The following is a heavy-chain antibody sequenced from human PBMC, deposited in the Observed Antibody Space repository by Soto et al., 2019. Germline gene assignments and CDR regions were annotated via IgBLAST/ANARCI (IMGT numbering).Heavy chain of an antibody. J-gene: IGHJ6*02. Sequence: QITLKESGPTLVKPTQTLTLTCTFSGFSLSTSGVGVGWIRQPPGKALEWLALIYWDDDKRYSPSLKSRLTITKDTSKNPVVLTMTNMDPVDPATYYCARNYDSSGTFPYYGMDVWGQGTTVTVSS. CDR2: IYWDDDK. CDR1: GFSLSTSGVG. CDR3: ARNYDSSGTFPYYGMDV. V-gene: IGHV2-5*02. D-gene: IGHD3-22*01.